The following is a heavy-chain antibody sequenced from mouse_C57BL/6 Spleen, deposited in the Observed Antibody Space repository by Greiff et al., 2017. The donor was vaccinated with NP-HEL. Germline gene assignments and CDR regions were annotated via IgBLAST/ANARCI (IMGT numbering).Heavy chain of an antibody. V-gene: IGHV1-82*01. Sequence: QVQLQQSGPELVKPGASVKISCKASGYAFSSSWMNWVKQRPGKGLEWIGRIYPGDGDTNYNGKFKGKATLTADKSSSTAYMQLSSRTSEDSAVYFCARRGSAQYYFDDWGKGTTLTVSS. CDR1: GYAFSSSW. CDR2: IYPGDGDT. J-gene: IGHJ2*01. CDR3: ARRGSAQYYFDD. D-gene: IGHD3-2*02.